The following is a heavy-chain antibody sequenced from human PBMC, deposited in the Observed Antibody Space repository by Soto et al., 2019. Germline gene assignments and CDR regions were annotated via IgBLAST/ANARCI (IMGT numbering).Heavy chain of an antibody. Sequence: GGSLRLSCAASGFTFSSYWMHWVRQAPGKGLVWVSRINSDGSSTSYADSVKGRFTISRDNAKNTLYLQMNSLRAEDTAVYYCASLALPRILPDVWGKGTTVTVSS. CDR3: ASLALPRILPDV. J-gene: IGHJ6*04. V-gene: IGHV3-74*01. D-gene: IGHD2-15*01. CDR1: GFTFSSYW. CDR2: INSDGSST.